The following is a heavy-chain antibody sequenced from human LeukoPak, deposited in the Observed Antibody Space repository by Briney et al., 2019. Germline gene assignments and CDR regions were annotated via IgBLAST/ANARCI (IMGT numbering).Heavy chain of an antibody. CDR1: GGSISSYY. Sequence: SETLSLTCTVSGGSISSYYWSWIRQPPGKGLEWIGYIYYSGSTNYNPSLKSRVTISVDTSKNQFSLRLSSVTAADTAVYYCARHLPDYGDYVRRLGFDYWGQGTLVTVSS. D-gene: IGHD4-17*01. CDR2: IYYSGST. CDR3: ARHLPDYGDYVRRLGFDY. V-gene: IGHV4-59*08. J-gene: IGHJ4*02.